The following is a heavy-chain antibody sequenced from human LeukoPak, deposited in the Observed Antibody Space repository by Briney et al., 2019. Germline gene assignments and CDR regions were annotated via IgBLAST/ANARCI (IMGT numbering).Heavy chain of an antibody. V-gene: IGHV4-31*03. CDR3: ARDRSYGDYLNWFDP. J-gene: IGHJ5*02. Sequence: SETLSLTCTVPGGSISSGGYYWSWIRQHPGKGLEWIGYIYYSGSTYYNPSLKSRVTISVDTSKNQFSLKLSSVTAADTAVYYCARDRSYGDYLNWFDPWGQGTLVTVSS. D-gene: IGHD4-17*01. CDR1: GGSISSGGYY. CDR2: IYYSGST.